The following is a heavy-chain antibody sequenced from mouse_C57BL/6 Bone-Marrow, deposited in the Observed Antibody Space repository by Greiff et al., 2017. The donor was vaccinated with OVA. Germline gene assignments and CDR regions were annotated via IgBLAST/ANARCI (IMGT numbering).Heavy chain of an antibody. D-gene: IGHD1-1*01. CDR2: IYPGSGNT. V-gene: IGHV1-76*01. CDR3: ARADYYGSSYDDMDY. Sequence: QVQLQQSGAELVRPGASVKLSCKASGYTFTDYYINWVKQRPGQGLEWIARIYPGSGNTYYNEKFKGKATLTAEKSSSTAYMHLSSLTSEDSAVYNYARADYYGSSYDDMDYWGQGTSVTVSS. J-gene: IGHJ4*01. CDR1: GYTFTDYY.